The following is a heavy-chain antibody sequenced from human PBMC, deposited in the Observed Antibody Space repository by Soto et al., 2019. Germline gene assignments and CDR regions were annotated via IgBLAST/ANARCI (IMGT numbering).Heavy chain of an antibody. CDR2: IYYSGST. D-gene: IGHD6-13*01. J-gene: IGHJ5*02. CDR1: GGSISSYY. CDR3: ASGLAAAGTGWFDP. V-gene: IGHV4-59*01. Sequence: SETLSLTCTVSGGSISSYYWSWIRQPPGKGLEWIGYIYYSGSTNYNPSLKSRVTISVDTSKNQFSLKLSSVTAADTAVYYCASGLAAAGTGWFDPWGQGTLVTVS.